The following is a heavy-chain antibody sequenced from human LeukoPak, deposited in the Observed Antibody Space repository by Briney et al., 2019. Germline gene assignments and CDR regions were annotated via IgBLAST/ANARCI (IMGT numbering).Heavy chain of an antibody. Sequence: SETLSLTCAVSSGSLSGYSWGWIRQAPGKGLDWIGEIHHSGSTTYNSSLKNRVTISLDKPKSQFSLTLTSVTAADTAVYYCTRQSGTVTPIDYWGQGILVTVSS. J-gene: IGHJ4*02. CDR1: SGSLSGYS. CDR3: TRQSGTVTPIDY. V-gene: IGHV4-34*01. CDR2: IHHSGST. D-gene: IGHD4-17*01.